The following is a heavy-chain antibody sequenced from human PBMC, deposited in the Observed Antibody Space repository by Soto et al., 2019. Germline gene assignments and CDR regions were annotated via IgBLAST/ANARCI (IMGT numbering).Heavy chain of an antibody. Sequence: PWETLSLTCAVSGYSISSGYYWGWIRQTPGKGLEWIGSIYHSGSTYYNPSLKSRVTISVDTSKNQFSLKLSSVTAADTAVYYCAKGTDYYDSSGYYGPWGQGTLVTVSS. J-gene: IGHJ5*02. CDR1: GYSISSGYY. V-gene: IGHV4-38-2*01. CDR2: IYHSGST. D-gene: IGHD3-22*01. CDR3: AKGTDYYDSSGYYGP.